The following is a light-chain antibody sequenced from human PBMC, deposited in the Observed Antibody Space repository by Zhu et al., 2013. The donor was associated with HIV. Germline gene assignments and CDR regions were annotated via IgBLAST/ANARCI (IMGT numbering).Light chain of an antibody. CDR2: DAS. V-gene: IGKV3-11*01. Sequence: EIVLTQSPATLSLSPGERATLSCRASQSVNNYLLWYQQKPGQPPRLLIYDASNRATGIPARFSGSGSGTDFTLTISSLEPEDFAVYYCQQRYIWPPLTFGGGPRWRSN. CDR1: QSVNNY. CDR3: QQRYIWPPLT. J-gene: IGKJ4*01.